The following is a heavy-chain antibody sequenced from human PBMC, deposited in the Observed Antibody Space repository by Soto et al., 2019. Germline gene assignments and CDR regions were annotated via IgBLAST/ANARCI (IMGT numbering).Heavy chain of an antibody. CDR3: DYYIDV. J-gene: IGHJ6*03. CDR2: MSGSGITI. CDR1: GFAFKEYS. V-gene: IGHV3-11*01. Sequence: QVQLVETGGGLVKPGGSLRLSCAASGFAFKEYSMTWIRQAPGKGLEWVSLMSGSGITIHYADSMKGRFTISRDNAKNSLFLQMDRLRADDTAVYEDDYYIDVWGKGTTVTVSS.